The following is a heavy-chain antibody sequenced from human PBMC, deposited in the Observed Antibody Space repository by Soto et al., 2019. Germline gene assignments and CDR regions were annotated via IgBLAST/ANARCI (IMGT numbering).Heavy chain of an antibody. CDR1: GFTFSSYG. V-gene: IGHV3-30*18. CDR2: ISYDGNVA. D-gene: IGHD2-2*01. CDR3: AEEGPITSWYFDY. Sequence: QVQLVESGGGVVQPGRSLRLSCAASGFTFSSYGMHWVRQAPGKGLEWVTVISYDGNVAYYADSVKGRFTISRDNSKNTLYLQMNSLRTEDTAMYYCAEEGPITSWYFDYWGQGTLVTVSS. J-gene: IGHJ4*02.